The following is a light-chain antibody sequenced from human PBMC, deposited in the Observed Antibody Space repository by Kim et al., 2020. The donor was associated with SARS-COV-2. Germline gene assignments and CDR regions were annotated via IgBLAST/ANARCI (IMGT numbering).Light chain of an antibody. V-gene: IGKV1-39*01. Sequence: ASVGDRLTITCRASQSISSYLNWYQQKPGKAPNLLIYAASSLRRGVPSRFSGSGSGTDFTLTISSLQPEDFATYYCQQSYNTPWTFGQGTKVDIK. CDR3: QQSYNTPWT. CDR2: AAS. CDR1: QSISSY. J-gene: IGKJ1*01.